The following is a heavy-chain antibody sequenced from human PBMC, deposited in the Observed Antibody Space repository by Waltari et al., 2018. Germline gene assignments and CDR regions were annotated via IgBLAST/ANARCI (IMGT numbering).Heavy chain of an antibody. CDR3: AREGGAAGLVDY. CDR1: GFTFSSHW. Sequence: EVQLVESGGGLVQPGGSLRLSCAASGFTFSSHWMSWFCQAPGKGLEWVANIKQDGSEKYYVDSVKGRFTISRDNAKNSLYLQMNSLRAEDTAVYYCAREGGAAGLVDYWGQGTLVTVSS. V-gene: IGHV3-7*01. D-gene: IGHD6-13*01. CDR2: IKQDGSEK. J-gene: IGHJ4*02.